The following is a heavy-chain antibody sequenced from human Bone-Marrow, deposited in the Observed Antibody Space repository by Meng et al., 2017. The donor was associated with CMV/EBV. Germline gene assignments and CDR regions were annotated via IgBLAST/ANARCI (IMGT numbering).Heavy chain of an antibody. D-gene: IGHD3-3*01. Sequence: TLSLTCAVYGGSFSAYYWSWIRQPPGKGLEWIGEINHSGSTNYNPSLKSRVTISADTSKNQFSLKLSSVTAADTAVYYCARGRGHDFWSGYSTTEFDPWGQGTLVTVSS. CDR2: INHSGST. CDR1: GGSFSAYY. CDR3: ARGRGHDFWSGYSTTEFDP. V-gene: IGHV4-34*01. J-gene: IGHJ5*02.